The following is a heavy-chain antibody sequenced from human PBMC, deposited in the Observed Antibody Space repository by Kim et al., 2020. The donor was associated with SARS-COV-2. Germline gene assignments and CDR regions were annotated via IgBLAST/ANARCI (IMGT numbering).Heavy chain of an antibody. D-gene: IGHD3-9*01. V-gene: IGHV1-46*01. J-gene: IGHJ5*02. CDR1: GYPFRNYY. CDR3: ARWALTGFYSYNXFXT. Sequence: ASVKVSCKASGYPFRNYYMNWVRQAPGQGLEWMAVINPTGGNTKYAQKFEGRVTVTRDTSTSTVYMELNNLRSDDTAVYYCARWALTGFYSYNXFXTWGQGTLVXVSS. CDR2: INPTGGNT.